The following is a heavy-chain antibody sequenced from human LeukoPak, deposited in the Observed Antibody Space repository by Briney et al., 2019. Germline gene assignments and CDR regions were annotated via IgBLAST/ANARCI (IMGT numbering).Heavy chain of an antibody. D-gene: IGHD6-6*01. CDR1: GGSISSSSYY. CDR2: IYYSGST. V-gene: IGHV4-39*01. Sequence: SETLSLTCTVSGGSISSSSYYWGWLRQPPGKGLEWIGSIYYSGSTYYNPSLKSRVTISVDTSKNQFSLKLSSVTAADTAVYYCARLASSSAFDYWGQGTLVTVSS. CDR3: ARLASSSAFDY. J-gene: IGHJ4*02.